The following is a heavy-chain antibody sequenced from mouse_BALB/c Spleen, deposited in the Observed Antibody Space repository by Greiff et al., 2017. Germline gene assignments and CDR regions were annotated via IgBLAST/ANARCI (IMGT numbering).Heavy chain of an antibody. CDR1: GFTFTDYY. V-gene: IGHV7-3*02. CDR3: ARDNYFDY. Sequence: EVKLMESGGGLVQPGGSLRLSCATSGFTFTDYYMSWVRRPPGKALEWLGFIRNKANGYTTEYSASVKGRFTISRDNSQSILYLQMNTLRAEDSATYYCARDNYFDYWGQGTTLTVSS. CDR2: IRNKANGYTT. J-gene: IGHJ2*01.